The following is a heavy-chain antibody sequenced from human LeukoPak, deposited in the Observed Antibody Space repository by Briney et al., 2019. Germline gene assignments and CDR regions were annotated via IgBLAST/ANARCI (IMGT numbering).Heavy chain of an antibody. D-gene: IGHD3-3*01. CDR3: ARDTPIFGADY. CDR2: INTNTGNP. V-gene: IGHV7-4-1*02. J-gene: IGHJ4*02. CDR1: GYTFTSYG. Sequence: ASVKVSCKASGYTFTSYGISWVRQAPGQGLEWMGWINTNTGNPTYAQGFTGRFVFSLDTSVSTAYLQISSLTAEDTAVYYCARDTPIFGADYWGQGTLVTVSS.